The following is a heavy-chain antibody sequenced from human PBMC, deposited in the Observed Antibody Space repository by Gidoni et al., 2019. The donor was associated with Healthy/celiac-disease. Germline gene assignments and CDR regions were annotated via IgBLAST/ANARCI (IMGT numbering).Heavy chain of an antibody. CDR3: ARRDSSRRDFDY. D-gene: IGHD6-13*01. Sequence: QVQLQESGPGLVKPSETLSLTCTVSGDSIRSFFWSWIRQPPGKGLEWIGYISDSGSTFYNPSLKSRVTISIDTSKYQFSLTVTSVTAADTAVYYCARRDSSRRDFDYWGQGTLVTVSS. V-gene: IGHV4-59*08. CDR1: GDSIRSFF. J-gene: IGHJ4*02. CDR2: ISDSGST.